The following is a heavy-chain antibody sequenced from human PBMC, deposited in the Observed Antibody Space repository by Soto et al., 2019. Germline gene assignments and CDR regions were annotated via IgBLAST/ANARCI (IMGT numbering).Heavy chain of an antibody. CDR1: GGSISSYY. CDR3: ARDVLGYCSSTSCFYGLDV. J-gene: IGHJ6*02. CDR2: ISYSGGT. Sequence: SETLSLTFTVSGGSISSYYWSWIRQPPGKGLEWIGSISYSGGTSYNPSLKTRLTISLDTSKKQFSLKLRSLTAADTAVYYCARDVLGYCSSTSCFYGLDVWGQGTTVTVSS. D-gene: IGHD2-2*01. V-gene: IGHV4-59*13.